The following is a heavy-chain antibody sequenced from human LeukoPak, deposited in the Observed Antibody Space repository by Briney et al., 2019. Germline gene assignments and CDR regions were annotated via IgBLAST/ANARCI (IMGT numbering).Heavy chain of an antibody. J-gene: IGHJ2*01. Sequence: SETLSLTCTVSGGSISSSSYYWGWIRQPPGKGLEWIGSIYYSGSTYYNLSLKSRVTISVDTSKSQFSLNLSSVTAADTAVYYCASERPATENWFFDLWGRGTLVTVSS. V-gene: IGHV4-39*07. CDR3: ASERPATENWFFDL. CDR2: IYYSGST. D-gene: IGHD1-26*01. CDR1: GGSISSSSYY.